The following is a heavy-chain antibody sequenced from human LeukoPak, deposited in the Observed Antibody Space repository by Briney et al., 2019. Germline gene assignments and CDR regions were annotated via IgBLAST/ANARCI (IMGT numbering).Heavy chain of an antibody. V-gene: IGHV1-18*01. J-gene: IGHJ4*02. D-gene: IGHD6-13*01. CDR2: ISAYNGNT. CDR1: GYTFTSYG. CDR3: ARDPYSSSWRPNYFDY. Sequence: GASVKVSCKASGYTFTSYGISWVRQAPGQGLEWMGWISAYNGNTNYAQKLQGRVTMTTDTSTSTAYMELRSLRSDDTAVYYCARDPYSSSWRPNYFDYWGQGTLVTVSS.